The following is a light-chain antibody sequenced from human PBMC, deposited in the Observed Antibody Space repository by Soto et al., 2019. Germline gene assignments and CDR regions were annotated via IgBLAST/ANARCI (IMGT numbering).Light chain of an antibody. Sequence: SYELTQPPSVSVAPGETAKITCGGTNIGNNSVHWYQQKPGQAPVLVIYYDSARPSGIPERFSGSNSGNTATLSINSVEAGDEADYYCQVWDSSSDHVVFGGGTKLTVL. CDR2: YDS. V-gene: IGLV3-21*04. CDR1: NIGNNS. J-gene: IGLJ2*01. CDR3: QVWDSSSDHVV.